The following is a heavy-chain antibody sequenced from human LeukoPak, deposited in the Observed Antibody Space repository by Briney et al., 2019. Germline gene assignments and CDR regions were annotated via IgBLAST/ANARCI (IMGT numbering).Heavy chain of an antibody. CDR1: VCSISSYY. V-gene: IGHV4-4*09. CDR2: IYTSVST. D-gene: IGHD2-2*01. J-gene: IGHJ6*03. CDR3: ARSDIVVVPAAKYYYYMDV. Sequence: TSETLSLTCTVPVCSISSYYWSWSRQPPGKVLGWIGYIYTSVSTNYNPSLKSRVTISVDTSQNQFSLTLSSVTAADTAVYYCARSDIVVVPAAKYYYYMDVWGKGKTVTVSS.